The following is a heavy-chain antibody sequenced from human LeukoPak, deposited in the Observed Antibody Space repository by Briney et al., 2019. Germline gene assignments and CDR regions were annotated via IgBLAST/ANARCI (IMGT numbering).Heavy chain of an antibody. D-gene: IGHD6-13*01. V-gene: IGHV4-34*01. Sequence: SETLSLTCAVYGGSFSGYYWSWIRQPPGKGLEWIGEINHSGSTNYNPSLKSRVTISVDTSKNQFSLKLSSVTAADTAVYYCARRGIAAAGHRYFQHWGQGTLVTVSS. CDR1: GGSFSGYY. J-gene: IGHJ1*01. CDR3: ARRGIAAAGHRYFQH. CDR2: INHSGST.